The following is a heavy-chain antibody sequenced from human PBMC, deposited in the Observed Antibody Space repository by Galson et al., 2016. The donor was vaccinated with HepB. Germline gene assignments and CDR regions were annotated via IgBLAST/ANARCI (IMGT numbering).Heavy chain of an antibody. J-gene: IGHJ4*02. V-gene: IGHV4-39*01. D-gene: IGHD1-26*01. CDR1: GGSISSSTYY. CDR2: VYYTGRT. Sequence: LSLPCTVSGGSISSSTYYWNWIRQPPGKGLEWIGAVYYTGRTYHNPSLKSRLTISVDTSKSQFSLKLTSVNAADTAVYYCASKLYSANYYGFDYWGQGTLVTVSS. CDR3: ASKLYSANYYGFDY.